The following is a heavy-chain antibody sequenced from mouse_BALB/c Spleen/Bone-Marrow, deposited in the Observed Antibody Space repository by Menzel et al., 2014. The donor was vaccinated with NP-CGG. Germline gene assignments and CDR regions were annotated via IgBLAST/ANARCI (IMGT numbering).Heavy chain of an antibody. J-gene: IGHJ1*01. V-gene: IGHV3-8*02. CDR2: ISYSGST. CDR3: ARIYYDSHWYFHV. D-gene: IGHD2-4*01. CDR1: GDSITSGY. Sequence: EVQLQESGPSLVKPSQTLSLTCSVTGDSITSGYWNWIRKFPGNKLEYMGYISYSGSTYYNPSLKSRISITRDTSKNQYYLQLNSVTTEDTATYYCARIYYDSHWYFHVWGAGTTVTVSS.